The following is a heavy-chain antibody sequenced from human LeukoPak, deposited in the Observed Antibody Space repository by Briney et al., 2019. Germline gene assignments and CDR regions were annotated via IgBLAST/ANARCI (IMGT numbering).Heavy chain of an antibody. CDR3: ARQTGSGLFILP. J-gene: IGHJ4*02. D-gene: IGHD3/OR15-3a*01. V-gene: IGHV4-38-2*02. CDR2: VYHGGNT. CDR1: GYSISNGYY. Sequence: SETLSLTCTVSGYSISNGYYWGWIRQPPGKGLEFIGSVYHGGNTYYKASLKSRVTISLDTSKNQFSLKLTSVTAADTAVYYCARQTGSGLFILPGGQGTLVTVSS.